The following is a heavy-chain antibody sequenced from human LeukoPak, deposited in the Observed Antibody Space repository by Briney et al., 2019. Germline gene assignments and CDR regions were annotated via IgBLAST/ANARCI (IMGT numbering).Heavy chain of an antibody. CDR3: ASYGDYVGYFGY. V-gene: IGHV4-30-4*01. D-gene: IGHD4-17*01. CDR2: IYYSGST. J-gene: IGHJ4*02. CDR1: GGSISSGDYY. Sequence: SETLSLTCTVSGGSISSGDYYWSWIRQPPGKGLEWIGYIYYSGSTYYNPSLKSRVTISVDTSKNQFSLKLSSVTAADTAVYYCASYGDYVGYFGYWGQGTLVTVSS.